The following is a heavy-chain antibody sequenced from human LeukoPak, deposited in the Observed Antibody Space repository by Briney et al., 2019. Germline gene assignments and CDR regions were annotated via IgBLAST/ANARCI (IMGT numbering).Heavy chain of an antibody. J-gene: IGHJ4*02. V-gene: IGHV4-4*07. D-gene: IGHD6-13*01. CDR1: GGSISGYY. CDR2: IYASGST. CDR3: ARVRAAAGPYYFDY. Sequence: SETLSLTCTASGGSISGYYWSWIRQPAGKGLEWIGRIYASGSTNYNPSLNSRVTMSVDTSKNQFYLKLSSVTAADTAVCYCARVRAAAGPYYFDYWGQGTLVTVSS.